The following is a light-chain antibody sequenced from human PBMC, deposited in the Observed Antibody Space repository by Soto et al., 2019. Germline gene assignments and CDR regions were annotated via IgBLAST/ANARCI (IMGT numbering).Light chain of an antibody. CDR1: QSVRSW. CDR2: DAS. J-gene: IGKJ4*01. V-gene: IGKV1-5*01. CDR3: QQYDNYPHI. Sequence: IQITQSPSTLSSSAWDRVTITCGASQSVRSWLAWYQQKPGRAPKFLIYDASSLESGVPSRFSGSGSGTECTLTNSCLQPDDFATYYCQQYDNYPHIVGGGTQVEIK.